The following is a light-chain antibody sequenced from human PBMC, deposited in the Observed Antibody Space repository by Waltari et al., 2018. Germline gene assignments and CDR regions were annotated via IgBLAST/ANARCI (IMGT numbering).Light chain of an antibody. CDR3: QQYKDLPRT. CDR1: QDISIY. CDR2: DAS. Sequence: DIQLTQSPSSMSASVVDRVSITCQASQDISIYLSWYQQKPGKAPKVLIYDASNLETGVPSRFTGSRSGTDFTFTSSSLQPEDIATYYCQQYKDLPRTFGQGTKVEI. V-gene: IGKV1-33*01. J-gene: IGKJ1*01.